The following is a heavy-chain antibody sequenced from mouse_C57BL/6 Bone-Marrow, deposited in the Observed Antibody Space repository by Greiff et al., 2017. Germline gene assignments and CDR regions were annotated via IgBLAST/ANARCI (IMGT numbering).Heavy chain of an antibody. CDR1: GYTFTSYW. J-gene: IGHJ3*01. CDR2: IDPSDSYT. CDR3: AREGMRSAWFAY. Sequence: QVQLQQPGAELVMPGASVKLSCKASGYTFTSYWMHWVKQRPGQGLEWIGEIDPSDSYTNYNQKFKGKSTLTVDKSSSTAYMQLSSLTSEDSAVYYCAREGMRSAWFAYWGQGTLVTVSA. D-gene: IGHD3-2*02. V-gene: IGHV1-69*01.